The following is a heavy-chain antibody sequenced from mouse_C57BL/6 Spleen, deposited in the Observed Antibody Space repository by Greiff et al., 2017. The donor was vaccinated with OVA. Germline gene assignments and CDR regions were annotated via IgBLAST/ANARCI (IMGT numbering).Heavy chain of an antibody. CDR1: GYTFTSYW. CDR2: IDPSDSET. CDR3: ARGFYYGSSPGY. D-gene: IGHD1-1*01. Sequence: QVQLKQPGAELVRPGSSVKLSCKASGYTFTSYWMHWVKQRPIQGLEWIGNIDPSDSETHYNQKFKDKATLTVDKSSSTAYMQLSSLTSEDSAVYYCARGFYYGSSPGYWGQGTTLTVSS. J-gene: IGHJ2*01. V-gene: IGHV1-52*01.